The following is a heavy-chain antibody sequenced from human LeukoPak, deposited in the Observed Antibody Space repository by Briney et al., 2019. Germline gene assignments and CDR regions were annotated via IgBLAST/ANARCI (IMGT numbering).Heavy chain of an antibody. J-gene: IGHJ4*02. Sequence: GGSLRLSCAASGFTVSDYAISWLRQAPGKGLEWVSGISDSGRATYYADSVKGRYTISRDNSKNTVSLQMNSLTAEDTAVYFCARHDSFIPYWGQGTPVTVSP. CDR2: ISDSGRAT. V-gene: IGHV3-23*01. D-gene: IGHD5-18*01. CDR1: GFTVSDYA. CDR3: ARHDSFIPY.